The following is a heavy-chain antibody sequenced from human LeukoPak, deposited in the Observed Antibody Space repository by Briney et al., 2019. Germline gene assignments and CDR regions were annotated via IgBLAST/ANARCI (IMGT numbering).Heavy chain of an antibody. CDR3: AKAMSYYYYYYGMDV. CDR1: GFTFSSHW. CDR2: IKVDGSEN. Sequence: PGGSLRLSCAASGFTFSSHWMSWVRQAPGKGLQWVGNIKVDGSENYYLDSVKGRFTISRDNAQNSLYLQMNSLRAEDTAVYYCAKAMSYYYYYYGMDVWGQGTTVTVSS. J-gene: IGHJ6*02. D-gene: IGHD5/OR15-5a*01. V-gene: IGHV3-7*03.